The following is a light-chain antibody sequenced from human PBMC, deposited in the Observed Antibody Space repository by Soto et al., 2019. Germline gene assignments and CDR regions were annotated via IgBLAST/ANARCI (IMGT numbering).Light chain of an antibody. CDR3: SSYTSSSTPPYV. CDR2: DVS. Sequence: QSALTQPASVSGSPGQSITISCTGTSSDVGGYNYVSWYHQHPGKAPKLMIYDVSNRPSGVSNRFSGSKSGNTASLTISGLHAEDEADYYCSSYTSSSTPPYVFGTGTKLTVL. V-gene: IGLV2-14*01. J-gene: IGLJ1*01. CDR1: SSDVGGYNY.